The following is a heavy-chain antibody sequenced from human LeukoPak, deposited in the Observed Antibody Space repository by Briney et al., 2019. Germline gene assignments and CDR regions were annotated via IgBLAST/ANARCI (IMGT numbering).Heavy chain of an antibody. CDR1: GDSVSSNSAA. V-gene: IGHV6-1*01. CDR2: TYYRSKWYN. CDR3: ASAAIIAAAGSFDY. J-gene: IGHJ4*02. Sequence: SQTLSLTCAISGDSVSSNSAAWNWIRQSPSRGLEWLGRTYYRSKWYNDYAVSVKSRITINPDTSKSQFSLQLNSVTPEDTAVYYCASAAIIAAAGSFDYWGQGTLVTVSS. D-gene: IGHD6-13*01.